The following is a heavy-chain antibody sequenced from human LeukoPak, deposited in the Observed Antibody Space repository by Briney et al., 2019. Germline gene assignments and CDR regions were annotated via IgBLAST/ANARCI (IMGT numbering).Heavy chain of an antibody. CDR3: ARGSWEMVFDY. J-gene: IGHJ4*02. CDR1: GGSFSGYY. D-gene: IGHD1-26*01. V-gene: IGHV4-34*01. Sequence: SETLSLTCAVYGGSFSGYYWSWIRQPPGKGLEWIGEINHSGSTNYNPSLKSRVTISVDTSKKQFFLKLSSVTAAVTAVYYCARGSWEMVFDYWGQGTLVTVSS. CDR2: INHSGST.